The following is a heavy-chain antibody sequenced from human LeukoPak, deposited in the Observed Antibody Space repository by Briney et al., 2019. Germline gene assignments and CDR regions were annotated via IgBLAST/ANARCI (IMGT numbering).Heavy chain of an antibody. CDR3: ARGRGGSGSIPSALGL. Sequence: GGSLRLSCAASGFTFSDYYMSWIRQAPGKGLEWVSYISSSGSTIYYADSVKGRFTISRDNAKTSLYLPMTSLRAADTAVYYCARGRGGSGSIPSALGLWGRGTLVTVSS. V-gene: IGHV3-11*01. CDR2: ISSSGSTI. D-gene: IGHD2-15*01. J-gene: IGHJ2*01. CDR1: GFTFSDYY.